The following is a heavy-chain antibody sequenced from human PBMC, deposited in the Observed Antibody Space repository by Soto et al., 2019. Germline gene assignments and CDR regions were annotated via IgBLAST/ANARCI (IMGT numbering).Heavy chain of an antibody. CDR2: ITPVFGTR. D-gene: IGHD2-21*01. CDR1: GGTFTSFA. CDR3: ARELIVVVPMSLAFDV. Sequence: QVQLVQSGAEVTKPGSSVKVSCKASGGTFTSFAFSWVRQAPGQGLEWMGGITPVFGTRDYAQNFQGRLTITANDSTSTVFMELSSLRSEDTALYYCARELIVVVPMSLAFDVWGQGTIVTVSS. J-gene: IGHJ3*01. V-gene: IGHV1-69*01.